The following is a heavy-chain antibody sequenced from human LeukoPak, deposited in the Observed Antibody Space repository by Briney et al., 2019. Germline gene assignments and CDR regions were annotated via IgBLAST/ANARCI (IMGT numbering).Heavy chain of an antibody. CDR3: ARSAPRDSGYDSHFDY. J-gene: IGHJ4*02. V-gene: IGHV1-69*04. CDR2: IIPILGMA. D-gene: IGHD5-12*01. CDR1: GGTFSSYA. Sequence: SVKVSCKASGGTFSSYAISWVRQAPGQGLEWMGRIIPILGMANYAQKFQGRVTITADKSTSTAYMELSSLRSEDTAVYYCARSAPRDSGYDSHFDYWGQGTLVTVSS.